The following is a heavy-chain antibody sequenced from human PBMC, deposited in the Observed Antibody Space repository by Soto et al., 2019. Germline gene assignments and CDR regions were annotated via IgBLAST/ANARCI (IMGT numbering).Heavy chain of an antibody. Sequence: PGGSLRLSCAASGFTFSSYWMSWVRQAPGKGLEWVANIKQGGSEKYYVDSVKGRFTISRDNAKNSLYLQMNSLRAEDTAVYYCARGMITFGGVIVMDYYGMDVWGQGTTVTVSS. V-gene: IGHV3-7*03. D-gene: IGHD3-16*02. CDR3: ARGMITFGGVIVMDYYGMDV. J-gene: IGHJ6*02. CDR1: GFTFSSYW. CDR2: IKQGGSEK.